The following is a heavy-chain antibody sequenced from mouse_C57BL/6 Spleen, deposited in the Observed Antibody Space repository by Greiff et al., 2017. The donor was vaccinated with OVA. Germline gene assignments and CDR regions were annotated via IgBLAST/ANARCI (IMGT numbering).Heavy chain of an antibody. Sequence: QVQLQQPGAELVRPGSSVKLSCKASGYTFTSYWMHWVKQRPIQGLEWIGNIDPSDSDTHYNQKFKDKATLTVDKSSSTAYMQLSSLTSEDSAVYCCARINIGAMDYWGQGTSVTVSS. CDR3: ARINIGAMDY. J-gene: IGHJ4*01. CDR1: GYTFTSYW. V-gene: IGHV1-52*01. CDR2: IDPSDSDT.